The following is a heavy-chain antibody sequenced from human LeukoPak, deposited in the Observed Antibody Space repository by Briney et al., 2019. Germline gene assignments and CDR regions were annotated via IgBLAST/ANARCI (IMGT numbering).Heavy chain of an antibody. V-gene: IGHV3-11*04. J-gene: IGHJ4*02. CDR1: GFTFSDYY. Sequence: GGSLRLSCAASGFTFSDYYMSWIRQAPGKGLEWVSYISSSGSTIYYADSVKGRFTISRDNAKNSLYLQMNSLRAEDTAVYYCARDRYYYDSTGIPPGYWGQRTLVTVSS. CDR3: ARDRYYYDSTGIPPGY. D-gene: IGHD3-22*01. CDR2: ISSSGSTI.